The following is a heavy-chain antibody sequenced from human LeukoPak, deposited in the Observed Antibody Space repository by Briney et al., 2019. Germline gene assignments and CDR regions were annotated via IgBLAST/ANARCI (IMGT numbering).Heavy chain of an antibody. CDR2: ISRGSGTTR. D-gene: IGHD2-2*01. Sequence: GGSLRLSCAASGFTFSDFYMSWFRQVPGKGLEAVAYISRGSGTTRYYTDSARGRFTISRDNGENAVYLQMNSLRTDDTAVYYCVRYAPVDHWGRGALVSVSS. CDR1: GFTFSDFY. CDR3: VRYAPVDH. J-gene: IGHJ4*02. V-gene: IGHV3-11*01.